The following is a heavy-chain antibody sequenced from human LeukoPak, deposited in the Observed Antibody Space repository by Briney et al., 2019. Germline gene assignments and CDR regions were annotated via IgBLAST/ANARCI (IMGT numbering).Heavy chain of an antibody. CDR1: GYTFAIYW. CDR3: ARVVGGSPRYYHVDV. V-gene: IGHV5-51*01. CDR2: MYPGDSDT. D-gene: IGHD2-15*01. Sequence: GESLKISCKGSGYTFAIYWIAWVRQMPGKGLGCMGIMYPGDSDTRYSPSFQGQVTISADKSIGTAYLQWSSLKASDAAMYYCARVVGGSPRYYHVDVWGKGTTVTVSS. J-gene: IGHJ6*03.